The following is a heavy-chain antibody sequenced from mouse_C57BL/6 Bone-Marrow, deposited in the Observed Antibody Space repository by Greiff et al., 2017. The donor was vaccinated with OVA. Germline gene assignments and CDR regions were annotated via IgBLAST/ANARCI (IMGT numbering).Heavy chain of an antibody. V-gene: IGHV1-55*01. CDR2: IYPGSGST. CDR3: AGRGYYSNFAWFAY. D-gene: IGHD2-5*01. CDR1: GYTFTSYW. J-gene: IGHJ3*01. Sequence: QVQLQQPGAELVKPGASVKMSCKASGYTFTSYWITWVKQRPGQGLEWIGDIYPGSGSTNYNEKFKSKATLTVDTSSSTAYMQLSSLTSEDSAVYYCAGRGYYSNFAWFAYWGKGTLVTVSA.